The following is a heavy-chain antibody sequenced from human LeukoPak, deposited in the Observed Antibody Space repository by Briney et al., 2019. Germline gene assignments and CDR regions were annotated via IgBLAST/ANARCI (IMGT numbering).Heavy chain of an antibody. CDR1: VGSFSGYY. CDR3: ARGYYGSGSHCCHMDV. D-gene: IGHD3-10*01. J-gene: IGHJ6*03. CDR2: IDHSGST. V-gene: IGHV4-34*01. Sequence: SETLSLTCAVYVGSFSGYYWSWIRQPPGKGLEWIGEIDHSGSTNYNSSLKSRVTISVDTSKNQFSLKLSSVTAADTAVYYCARGYYGSGSHCCHMDVWGKGTTITVS.